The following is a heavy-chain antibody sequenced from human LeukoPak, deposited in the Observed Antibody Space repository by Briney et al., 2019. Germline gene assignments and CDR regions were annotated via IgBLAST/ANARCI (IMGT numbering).Heavy chain of an antibody. Sequence: GASVKVSCKASGYTFTTYGVTWVRQAPGQGLEWMGGIIPIFGKTNYAQKFQGRVTITADESTSTAYLEVNSLTSADTAMYYCARDYDSSGPQKNFFDFWGQGTLVTVSS. V-gene: IGHV1-69*13. CDR3: ARDYDSSGPQKNFFDF. D-gene: IGHD3-22*01. CDR2: IIPIFGKT. J-gene: IGHJ4*02. CDR1: GYTFTTYG.